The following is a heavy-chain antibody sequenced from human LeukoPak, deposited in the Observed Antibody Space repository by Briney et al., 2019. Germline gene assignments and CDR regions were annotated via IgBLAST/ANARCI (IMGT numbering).Heavy chain of an antibody. CDR2: ISYDGTNK. V-gene: IGHV3-30*18. J-gene: IGHJ4*02. Sequence: PGGSLRLSCAASGFTFSNYDMHWVRQAPGKGLEWVAVISYDGTNKCYADSVKGRFTISRDNSKNTLHLQMNSLRAEDTAVYYCAKDDRGNEAPFDYWGQGTLVTVSS. CDR3: AKDDRGNEAPFDY. CDR1: GFTFSNYD.